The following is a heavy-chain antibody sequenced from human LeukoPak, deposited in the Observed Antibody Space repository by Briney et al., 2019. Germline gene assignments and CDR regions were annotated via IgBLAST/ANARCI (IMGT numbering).Heavy chain of an antibody. J-gene: IGHJ4*02. V-gene: IGHV4-59*01. CDR1: GASITSYY. Sequence: SETLSLTCAVSGASITSYYWSWIRQPPGKGLEWIGYIYYSGSTNYNPSLKSRVTMSVDTSKNEFSLKLSSVTTADRAVYYCATRRIAVAAPFDYWGQGTLVTVSS. CDR2: IYYSGST. CDR3: ATRRIAVAAPFDY. D-gene: IGHD6-19*01.